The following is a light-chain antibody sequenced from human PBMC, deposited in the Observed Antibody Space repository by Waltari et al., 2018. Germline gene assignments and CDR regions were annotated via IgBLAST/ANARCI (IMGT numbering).Light chain of an antibody. Sequence: QSVLTQPPSVSGAPGQRVTIPCTGSSSNIGAGYAVHWYQQPPGTAPKLLMYGNSNRPSGVPDRFSGSKSGTSASLAITGLQAEDEADYYCQSYDSSLSGSRVFGGGTKLTVL. CDR1: SSNIGAGYA. CDR3: QSYDSSLSGSRV. J-gene: IGLJ2*01. V-gene: IGLV1-40*01. CDR2: GNS.